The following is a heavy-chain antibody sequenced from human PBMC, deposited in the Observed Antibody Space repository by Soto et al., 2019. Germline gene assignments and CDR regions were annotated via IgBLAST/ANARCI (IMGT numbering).Heavy chain of an antibody. J-gene: IGHJ4*02. D-gene: IGHD3-10*01. V-gene: IGHV3-23*01. CDR3: AKANYGSGDNYKRSFDY. CDR1: GVSVRIYA. Sequence: LCCAACGVSVRIYAVNVSRQAPGKGLEWVSVINGRGVGAYYAESVKGRFTISRDNSKNTVYLQMRSLRVEDTAVYYCAKANYGSGDNYKRSFDYWGQGPQVSVYS. CDR2: INGRGVGA.